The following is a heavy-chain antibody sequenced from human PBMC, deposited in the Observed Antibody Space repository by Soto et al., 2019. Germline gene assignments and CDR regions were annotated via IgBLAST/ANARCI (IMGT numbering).Heavy chain of an antibody. CDR3: ARGEVATAPFDP. D-gene: IGHD5-12*01. J-gene: IGHJ5*02. Sequence: QVQLVQSGAEVKKPGASVKVSCKASGSTFTGYYMHWVRQAPGQGLEWMGGINPNSGNTKYVQKFQGRVIMNRDTSIRTAYMELSRLTSDDTAVYYCARGEVATAPFDPWGQGTLVTVSS. CDR2: INPNSGNT. CDR1: GSTFTGYY. V-gene: IGHV1-2*02.